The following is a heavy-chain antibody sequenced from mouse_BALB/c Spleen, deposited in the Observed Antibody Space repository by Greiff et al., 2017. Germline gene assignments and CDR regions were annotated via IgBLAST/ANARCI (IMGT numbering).Heavy chain of an antibody. Sequence: EVQGVESGGDLVKPGGSLKLSCAASGFTFSSYGMSWVRQTPDKRLEWVATISSGGSYTYYPDSVKGRFTISRDNAKNTLYLQMSSLKSEDTAMYYCARQNYYGSSYEGFAYWGQGTLVTVSA. CDR3: ARQNYYGSSYEGFAY. CDR1: GFTFSSYG. J-gene: IGHJ3*01. CDR2: ISSGGSYT. D-gene: IGHD1-1*01. V-gene: IGHV5-6*01.